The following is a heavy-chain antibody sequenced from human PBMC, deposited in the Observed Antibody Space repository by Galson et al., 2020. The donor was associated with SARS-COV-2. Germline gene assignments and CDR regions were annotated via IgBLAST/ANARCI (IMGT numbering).Heavy chain of an antibody. J-gene: IGHJ6*02. CDR2: ISAYNGNT. CDR3: AREEDPDSYLVYYYYGMDV. V-gene: IGHV1-18*01. D-gene: IGHD3-3*01. Sequence: ASVKVSCKASGYTFTSYGISWVRQAPGKGLEWMGWISAYNGNTNYEQKHQGRVTMTTDTSTSTAYMELRSLRSDETAVYYCAREEDPDSYLVYYYYGMDVWGQGTTVTFSS. CDR1: GYTFTSYG.